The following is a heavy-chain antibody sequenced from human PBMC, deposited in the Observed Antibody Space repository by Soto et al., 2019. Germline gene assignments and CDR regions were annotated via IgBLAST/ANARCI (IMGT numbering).Heavy chain of an antibody. CDR2: IRGSDGST. CDR1: GFTISSYG. J-gene: IGHJ4*02. CDR3: VKDVHYDILAGYDYS. V-gene: IGHV3-23*01. Sequence: EVQLLESGGGLVQPGGSLRLSCAASGFTISSYGMTWVRQAPGKGLEWVSTIRGSDGSTYDADSVKGRFTISRDNSKNTVYLQMNSLRVEDTAVYFCVKDVHYDILAGYDYSWGQGTLVSVSS. D-gene: IGHD3-9*01.